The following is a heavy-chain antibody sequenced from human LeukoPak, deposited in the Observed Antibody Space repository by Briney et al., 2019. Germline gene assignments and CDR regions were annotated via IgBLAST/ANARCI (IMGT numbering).Heavy chain of an antibody. J-gene: IGHJ3*02. CDR2: ITSSSSYI. V-gene: IGHV3-21*01. CDR3: ARWGGGNAFDI. Sequence: GGSLRLSCAASGFTFSSYSINWVRQAPGKGLEWVSSITSSSSYISYTDSVKGRFTISRDNARNSLYLQMNSLRAEDTAVYYCARWGGGNAFDIWGQGTMVTVSS. D-gene: IGHD3-16*01. CDR1: GFTFSSYS.